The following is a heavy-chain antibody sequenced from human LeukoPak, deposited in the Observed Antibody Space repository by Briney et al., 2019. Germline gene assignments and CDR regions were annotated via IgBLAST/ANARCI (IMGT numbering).Heavy chain of an antibody. J-gene: IGHJ4*02. CDR3: ARRGYSYALDY. V-gene: IGHV3-7*01. CDR1: GFTFSSHW. D-gene: IGHD5-18*01. CDR2: TKHDGSEE. Sequence: GGSLRLSCAASGFTFSSHWMTWVRQAPGKGLEWVANTKHDGSEEYYVDSAKGRFTISRDNAKNSLYLQMNSLRAEDTAVYYCARRGYSYALDYWGQGTLVTVSS.